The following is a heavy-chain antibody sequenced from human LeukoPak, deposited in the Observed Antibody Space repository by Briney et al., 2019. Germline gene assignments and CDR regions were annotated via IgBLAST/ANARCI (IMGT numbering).Heavy chain of an antibody. D-gene: IGHD6-19*01. CDR3: ARDPEAVAGTRGAYCYYGMDV. J-gene: IGHJ6*02. Sequence: GGSLRLSCAASGFTFSSYAMHWVRQAPGKGLEWVAVISYDGSNKYYADSVKGRFTISRDNSKNTLYLQMNSLRAEDTAVYYCARDPEAVAGTRGAYCYYGMDVWGQGTTVTVPS. V-gene: IGHV3-30-3*01. CDR2: ISYDGSNK. CDR1: GFTFSSYA.